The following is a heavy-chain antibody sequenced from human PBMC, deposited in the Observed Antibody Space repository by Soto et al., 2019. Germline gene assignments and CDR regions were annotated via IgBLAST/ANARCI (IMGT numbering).Heavy chain of an antibody. Sequence: QVQLVESGGGVVQPGRSLRLSCAASGFTFSSYGMHWVRQAPGKGLEWVAVISYDGSNKYYADSVKGRFTISRDNSKNTLYLQMNSLRAEDRAVYYCAKDRESCSWYGAFDPWGQGTLVTVSS. CDR1: GFTFSSYG. J-gene: IGHJ5*02. CDR3: AKDRESCSWYGAFDP. CDR2: ISYDGSNK. D-gene: IGHD6-13*01. V-gene: IGHV3-30*18.